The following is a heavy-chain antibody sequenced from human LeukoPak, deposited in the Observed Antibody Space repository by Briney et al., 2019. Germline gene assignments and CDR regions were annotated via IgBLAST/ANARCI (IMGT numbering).Heavy chain of an antibody. V-gene: IGHV3-48*04. J-gene: IGHJ4*02. CDR3: ASGSSSRPFDY. Sequence: GGSLRLSCAASGITFSSYSMNWVRQAPGKGLEWVSYISSSSNTIYYADSVKGRFTIARDNAANSLSLQMNSLRAEDTAVYYCASGSSSRPFDYWGQGTLVTVSS. CDR2: ISSSSNTI. CDR1: GITFSSYS. D-gene: IGHD6-13*01.